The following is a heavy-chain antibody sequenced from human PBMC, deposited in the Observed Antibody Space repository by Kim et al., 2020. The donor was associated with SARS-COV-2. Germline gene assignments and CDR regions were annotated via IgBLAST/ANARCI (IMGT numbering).Heavy chain of an antibody. D-gene: IGHD2-8*01. CDR3: AKDNEKGAFDI. V-gene: IGHV3-33*03. Sequence: GGSLRLSCAASGFTLSSYSMHWVRQAAGKGLEWVAVMWYDGNYKYYADSVKGRFTISRDKSKNTLDLQMNSLRVEDTAVYYCAKDNEKGAFDIWGQGTMVTVSS. CDR2: MWYDGNYK. J-gene: IGHJ3*02. CDR1: GFTLSSYS.